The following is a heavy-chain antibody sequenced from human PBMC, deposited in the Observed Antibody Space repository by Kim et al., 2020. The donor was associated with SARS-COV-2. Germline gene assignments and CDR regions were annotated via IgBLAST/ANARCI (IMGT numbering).Heavy chain of an antibody. D-gene: IGHD6-13*01. CDR3: ARERTIAAAGHYFDY. CDR2: IYYSGST. CDR1: GGSISSYY. V-gene: IGHV4-59*12. J-gene: IGHJ4*02. Sequence: SETLSLTCTVSGGSISSYYWSWIRQPPGKGLEWIGYIYYSGSTNYNPSLKSRVTISVDTSKNQFSLKLSSVTAADTAVYYCARERTIAAAGHYFDYWGQG.